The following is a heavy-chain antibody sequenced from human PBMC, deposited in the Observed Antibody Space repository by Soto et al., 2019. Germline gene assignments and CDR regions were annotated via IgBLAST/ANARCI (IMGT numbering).Heavy chain of an antibody. D-gene: IGHD2-21*02. CDR1: GDSISRSSYF. CDR3: ARHTSDFWFDP. Sequence: SETLSITCTVSGDSISRSSYFWGWIRQPPGKGLEWIGSIYYSGSTYYNPSLKSRVTVSVDTSKNQFSLKLSSVTAADTAVYYCARHTSDFWFDPWGQGTLVTVS. J-gene: IGHJ5*02. CDR2: IYYSGST. V-gene: IGHV4-39*01.